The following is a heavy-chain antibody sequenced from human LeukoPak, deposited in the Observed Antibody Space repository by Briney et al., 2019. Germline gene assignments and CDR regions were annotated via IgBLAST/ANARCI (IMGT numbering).Heavy chain of an antibody. J-gene: IGHJ6*02. Sequence: SETLSLTCTISGGSISSYYWSWIRQPPGRGLEWIGYIYSSGSTNYNPSLKSRVTTSLDTSKNQFSLKLSTVTAADTAVYYCATDRRYSYGMDVWGQGTTVTVSS. CDR1: GGSISSYY. V-gene: IGHV4-59*01. CDR3: ATDRRYSYGMDV. CDR2: IYSSGST.